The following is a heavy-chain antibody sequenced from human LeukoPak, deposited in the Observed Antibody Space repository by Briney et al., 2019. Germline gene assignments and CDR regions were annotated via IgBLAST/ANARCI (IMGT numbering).Heavy chain of an antibody. V-gene: IGHV1-18*01. CDR2: ISAYNGNT. J-gene: IGHJ5*02. CDR3: ARAQSGSYLGNWFDP. CDR1: GYTFTSYG. D-gene: IGHD1-26*01. Sequence: ASVKVSCKASGYTFTSYGISWVRQAPGQGLEWMGWISAYNGNTNYAQNFQGRVTMTRDTSTSTVYMELSSLRSEDTAVYYCARAQSGSYLGNWFDPWGQGTLVTVSS.